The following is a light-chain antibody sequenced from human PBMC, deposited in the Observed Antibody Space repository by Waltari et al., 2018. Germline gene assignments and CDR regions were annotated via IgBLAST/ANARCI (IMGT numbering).Light chain of an antibody. CDR1: QSVSNN. J-gene: IGKJ3*01. CDR3: QHYNNWPPLFT. Sequence: EIVMTQSPATLSVSPGERATLSCRASQSVSNNLAWYHQKPGQAPRLLIYGATNRATGIPARVSASGSGTDFTLTITSLQSEDFAVYYCQHYNNWPPLFTFGPGTTVDIK. CDR2: GAT. V-gene: IGKV3-15*01.